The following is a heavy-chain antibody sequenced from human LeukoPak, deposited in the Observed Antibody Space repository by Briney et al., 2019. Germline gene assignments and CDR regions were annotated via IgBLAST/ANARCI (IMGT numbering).Heavy chain of an antibody. D-gene: IGHD6-19*01. CDR2: IGTLADT. J-gene: IGHJ3*02. CDR3: ATGRSSGWSYAFDI. CDR1: GLTFSRHD. V-gene: IGHV3-13*01. Sequence: GGSLRLSCAASGLTFSRHDMHWVRQVTGKGLEWVSAIGTLADTFYSDSVKGRFTISRENAKGSLYLQMSSLRAGDTAVYYCATGRSSGWSYAFDIWGRGTMVTVSS.